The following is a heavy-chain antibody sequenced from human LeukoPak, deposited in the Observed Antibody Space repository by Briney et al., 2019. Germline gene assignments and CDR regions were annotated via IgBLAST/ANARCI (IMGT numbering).Heavy chain of an antibody. V-gene: IGHV1-46*01. J-gene: IGHJ4*02. CDR3: ARAYYYESRGYYEASDY. CDR2: INPSGGST. Sequence: GASVKVSRKASGYTFTSYSMYWVRQAPGQGLEWMGIINPSGGSTSYAQKFQGRVTMTRDTSTSTVYMELTSLGSEDTAVYYCARAYYYESRGYYEASDYWGQGTLVTVSS. D-gene: IGHD3-22*01. CDR1: GYTFTSYS.